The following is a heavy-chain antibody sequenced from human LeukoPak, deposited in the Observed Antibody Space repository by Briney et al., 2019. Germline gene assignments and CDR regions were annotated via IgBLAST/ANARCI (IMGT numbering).Heavy chain of an antibody. CDR3: ARDEDAF. Sequence: PGGSLRLSCAASGFTFSSHWMHWVRQAPGKGLEWVSSISSSTSYIYYADSVKGRFTISKDNAKNSLYLQLNSLRDEDTAVYYCARDEDAFGGQGTLVTVSS. CDR2: ISSSTSYI. V-gene: IGHV3-21*01. J-gene: IGHJ4*02. CDR1: GFTFSSHW.